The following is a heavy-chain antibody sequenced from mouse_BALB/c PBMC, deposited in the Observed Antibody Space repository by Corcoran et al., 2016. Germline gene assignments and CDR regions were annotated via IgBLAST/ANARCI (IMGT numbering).Heavy chain of an antibody. J-gene: IGHJ4*01. CDR1: GFSLSTSGMG. CDR2: IYWEDDK. V-gene: IGHV8-12*01. D-gene: IGHD2-4*01. CDR3: ARRDYDYDLGYAMDY. Sequence: QVTLKESGPGILQPAQTLSLTCSFSGFSLSTSGMGVSGIRHPSGEGLEWLAHIYWEDDKRYNPTLKSRLTISKATSRNQVFLKITSVDTADTATSYCARRDYDYDLGYAMDYWCQGTSFTVS.